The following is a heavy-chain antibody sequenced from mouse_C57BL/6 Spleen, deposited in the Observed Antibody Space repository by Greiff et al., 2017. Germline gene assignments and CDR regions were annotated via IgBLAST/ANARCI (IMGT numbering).Heavy chain of an antibody. CDR3: ARQYDYDGFAY. D-gene: IGHD2-4*01. Sequence: DVMLVESGGGLVKPGGSLKLSCAASGFTFSSYTMSWVRQTPEKRLEWVATISGGGGDTYYPDSVKGRFTISRDNAKNTLYLQMSSLRSEDTALYYCARQYDYDGFAYWGQGTLVTVSA. J-gene: IGHJ3*01. CDR2: ISGGGGDT. V-gene: IGHV5-9*01. CDR1: GFTFSSYT.